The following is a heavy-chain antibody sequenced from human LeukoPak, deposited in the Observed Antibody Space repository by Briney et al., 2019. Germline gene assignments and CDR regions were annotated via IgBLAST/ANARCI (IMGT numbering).Heavy chain of an antibody. CDR3: ARDKIVGATHFDY. D-gene: IGHD1-26*01. CDR2: IYYSGST. CDR1: GGSISSSSYY. V-gene: IGHV4-39*07. Sequence: SETLSLTCTVSGGSISSSSYYWGWIRQPPGKGLEWIGSIYYSGSTYYNPSLKSRVTISVDTSKNQFSLKLSSVTAADTAVYYCARDKIVGATHFDYWGQGALVTVSS. J-gene: IGHJ4*02.